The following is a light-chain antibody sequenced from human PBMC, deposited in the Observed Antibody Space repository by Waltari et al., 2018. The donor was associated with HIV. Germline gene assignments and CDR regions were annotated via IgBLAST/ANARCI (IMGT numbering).Light chain of an antibody. V-gene: IGKV3-20*01. CDR1: QPVVSRH. J-gene: IGKJ2*01. CDR3: QQYAGSFRT. CDR2: DAS. Sequence: IVLPPSPVPQSLSPAEIATHATRPGQPVVSRHLAWYQQKPGQAPRLLIFDASSRPTGVPDRFSGSRSGTDFTLTISRLEPEDFAVYYCQQYAGSFRTFGQGTKVEMK.